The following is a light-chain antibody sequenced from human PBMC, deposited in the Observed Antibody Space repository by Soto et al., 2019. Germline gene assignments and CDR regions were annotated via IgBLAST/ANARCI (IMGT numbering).Light chain of an antibody. Sequence: EVVMTQSPATLSVSPGERATLSCRASQAVNSNLAWYQQKPGQAPRLLIYGASTRASDIPARFSGSGSETEFTLTISSLQSEDFAVYYCQHYSDCQPWTFGPGTRVEIK. CDR2: GAS. J-gene: IGKJ1*01. V-gene: IGKV3-15*01. CDR3: QHYSDCQPWT. CDR1: QAVNSN.